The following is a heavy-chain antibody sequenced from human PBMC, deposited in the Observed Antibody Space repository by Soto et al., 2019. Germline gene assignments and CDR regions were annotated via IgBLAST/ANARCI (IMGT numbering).Heavy chain of an antibody. CDR1: GDTFTDYY. CDR2: VNPSGGHT. V-gene: IGHV1-46*01. Sequence: QVQLVQSGAEVKKPGASVKVSCKASGDTFTDYYIHWVRQAPGQGLEWMGTVNPSGGHTTYAQHFLGRMTMTRDTSNRPLYMGLTSLTSEDTAIYYCARGGPVVVVTAALDYWGQGTLVTVSS. CDR3: ARGGPVVVVTAALDY. J-gene: IGHJ4*02. D-gene: IGHD2-21*02.